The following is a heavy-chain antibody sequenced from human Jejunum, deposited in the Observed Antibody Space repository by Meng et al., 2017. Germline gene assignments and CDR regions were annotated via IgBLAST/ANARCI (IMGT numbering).Heavy chain of an antibody. Sequence: QVVVEEVGPGLVKPSWTLFLTCTVSVVSTTAPFYWTWIRQAPGKGLEWIGEVCPSGATYYNPALSSRITISIDTSNNQFSLEVAFLTAADTAVYYCARAIRERYFDSWGQGTLVTVSS. D-gene: IGHD1-14*01. V-gene: IGHV4-59*12. CDR2: VCPSGAT. CDR3: ARAIRERYFDS. J-gene: IGHJ4*02. CDR1: VVSTTAPFY.